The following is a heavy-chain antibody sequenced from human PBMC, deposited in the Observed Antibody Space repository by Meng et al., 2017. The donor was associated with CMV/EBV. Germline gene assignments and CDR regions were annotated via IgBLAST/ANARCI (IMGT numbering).Heavy chain of an antibody. CDR2: IRQDGSEK. CDR1: GFAFSSYW. D-gene: IGHD6-19*01. Sequence: GESLKISCAASGFAFSSYWMSRVRQAPGKGLEWVANIRQDGSEKYYVDSVKGRFTISRDNAKNSLYLQMNSLRAEDTAVYYCARDRTYSSGWYLSGDYWGQGTLVTVSS. CDR3: ARDRTYSSGWYLSGDY. J-gene: IGHJ4*02. V-gene: IGHV3-7*01.